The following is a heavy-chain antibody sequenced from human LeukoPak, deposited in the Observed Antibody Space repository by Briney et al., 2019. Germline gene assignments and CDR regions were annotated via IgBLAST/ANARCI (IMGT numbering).Heavy chain of an antibody. V-gene: IGHV3-23*01. CDR1: GFTFSSYA. CDR2: ISGSGGST. J-gene: IGHJ3*02. Sequence: GGSLRLSCAASGFTFSSYAMSWVRQAPGKGLEWVSAISGSGGSTYYADSVKGRFTISRDNSKNTLYLQMNSLRAEDTAVYYCAKDHTRVAMTTVTTNSGGAFDIWGQGTMVTVSS. D-gene: IGHD4-17*01. CDR3: AKDHTRVAMTTVTTNSGGAFDI.